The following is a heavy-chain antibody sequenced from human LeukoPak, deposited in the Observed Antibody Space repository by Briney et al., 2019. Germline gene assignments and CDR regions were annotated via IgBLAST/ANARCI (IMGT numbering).Heavy chain of an antibody. CDR1: GFTFSSYG. CDR3: ANSRGHGSGNL. CDR2: IWYDGSNK. D-gene: IGHD3-10*01. J-gene: IGHJ5*02. V-gene: IGHV3-33*06. Sequence: GGSLRLSCAASGFTFSSYGMHWVRQAPGKGLEWVAVIWYDGSNKYYADSVKGRFTISRDNSKNTLYLQMNSLRAEDTAVYYCANSRGHGSGNLWGQGTLVTVSS.